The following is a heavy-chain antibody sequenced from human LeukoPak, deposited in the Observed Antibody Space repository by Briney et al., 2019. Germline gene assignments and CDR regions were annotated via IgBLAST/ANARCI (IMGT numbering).Heavy chain of an antibody. CDR1: GGSISIYY. D-gene: IGHD1-1*01. V-gene: IGHV4-59*01. J-gene: IGHJ5*02. CDR2: IQYSGST. Sequence: PSETLSLTCTVSGGSISIYYWNWIRQPPGKGLEWIGNIQYSGSTNYNPSLKSRVTILLGTPKNQFSLKLNSVTAADTAVYYCARDWELGHWGQGTLVTVS. CDR3: ARDWELGH.